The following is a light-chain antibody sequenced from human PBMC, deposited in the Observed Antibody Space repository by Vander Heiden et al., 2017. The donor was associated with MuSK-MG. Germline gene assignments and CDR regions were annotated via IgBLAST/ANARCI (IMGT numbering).Light chain of an antibody. CDR2: WAS. CDR3: LQDDSTPHT. Sequence: IVMTQPPYSPAGALAERATINCKSSQSVLYSSNNKNYLAWYQQKPGQPPKLLIYWASTRESGVPDRFSGSGSGTDFTLTISSLQAEDVAVYYCLQDDSTPHTFGQGTKVEIK. CDR1: QSVLYSSNNKNY. V-gene: IGKV4-1*01. J-gene: IGKJ2*01.